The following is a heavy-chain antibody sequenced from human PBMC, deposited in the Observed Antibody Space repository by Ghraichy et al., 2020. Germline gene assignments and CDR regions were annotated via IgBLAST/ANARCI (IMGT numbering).Heavy chain of an antibody. J-gene: IGHJ6*02. CDR2: IWYDGSNK. CDR1: GFTFSSYG. V-gene: IGHV3-33*01. Sequence: GGSLRLSCAASGFTFSSYGMHWVRQAPGKGLEWVAVIWYDGSNKYYADSVKGRFTISRDNSKNTLYLQMNSLRAEDTAVYYCARPKNTYNWNMSGMDVWGQGTTVTVSS. D-gene: IGHD1/OR15-1a*01. CDR3: ARPKNTYNWNMSGMDV.